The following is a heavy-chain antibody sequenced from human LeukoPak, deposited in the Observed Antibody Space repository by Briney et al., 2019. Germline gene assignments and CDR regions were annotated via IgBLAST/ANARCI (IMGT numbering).Heavy chain of an antibody. J-gene: IGHJ4*02. CDR1: GFTFSSYA. D-gene: IGHD3-22*01. CDR2: IGGGGGST. V-gene: IGHV3-23*01. CDR3: AGLGSSDYYYYFDY. Sequence: PGGSLRLSCAAPGFTFSSYAMSWVRQAPGKGLEWVSAIGGGGGSTFYTDSVKGRFTISRDNSKNTLYLLMNSLRAEDTAVYYCAGLGSSDYYYYFDYWGQGTLVTVSS.